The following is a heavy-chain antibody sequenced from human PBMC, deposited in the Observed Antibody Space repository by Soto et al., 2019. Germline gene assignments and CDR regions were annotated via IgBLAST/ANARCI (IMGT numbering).Heavy chain of an antibody. V-gene: IGHV3-15*01. CDR3: TTDPLLLRYFDWLLRGGYYYGMDV. CDR2: IKSKTDGGTT. Sequence: PSETLSLTCTVSGGSISSYYWSWIRQPAGKGLEWVGRIKSKTDGGTTDYAAPVKGRFTISRDDSKNTLYLQMNGLKTEDTAVYYCTTDPLLLRYFDWLLRGGYYYGMDVWGQGATVTVSS. J-gene: IGHJ6*02. D-gene: IGHD3-9*01. CDR1: GGSISSYY.